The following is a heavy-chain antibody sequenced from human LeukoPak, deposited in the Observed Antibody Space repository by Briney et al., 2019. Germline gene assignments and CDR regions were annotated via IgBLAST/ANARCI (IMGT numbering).Heavy chain of an antibody. CDR1: GGSFSGYY. CDR3: ARHALYYDYVWGSYRPYYFDY. Sequence: PSETLSLTCAVYGGSFSGYYWSWIRQPPGKGLEWIGEINHSGSTNYNPSLKSRVTISVDTSKNQFSLKLSSVTAADTAVYYCARHALYYDYVWGSYRPYYFDYWGQGTLVTVSS. J-gene: IGHJ4*02. CDR2: INHSGST. D-gene: IGHD3-16*02. V-gene: IGHV4-34*01.